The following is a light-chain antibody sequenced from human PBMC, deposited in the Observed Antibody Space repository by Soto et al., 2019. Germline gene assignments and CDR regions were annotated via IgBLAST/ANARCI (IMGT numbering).Light chain of an antibody. CDR3: QQRSNWLLT. V-gene: IGKV3-11*01. J-gene: IGKJ4*01. CDR1: QSVSSY. CDR2: DAS. Sequence: EIVLTQSPATLSLSPGERATLSCRASQSVSSYLAWYQQKPGQAPRLLIYDASNRATGIPARFSGSGSGTDVTLTISSLAPEDFAVYYCQQRSNWLLTFGGGTKVEIK.